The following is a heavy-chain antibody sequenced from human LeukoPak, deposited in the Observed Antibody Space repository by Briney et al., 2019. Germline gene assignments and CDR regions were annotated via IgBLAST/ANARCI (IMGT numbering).Heavy chain of an antibody. V-gene: IGHV3-30*18. J-gene: IGHJ6*02. CDR3: AKVVRGGDFWSGYYYGMDV. Sequence: GRSLRLSCAASGFTLSSYGMHWVRQAPGKGLEWVAVISYDGSNKYYADSVKGRFTISRDNSKNTLYLQMNSLRAEDTAVYYCAKVVRGGDFWSGYYYGMDVWGQGTTVTVSS. CDR2: ISYDGSNK. D-gene: IGHD3-3*01. CDR1: GFTLSSYG.